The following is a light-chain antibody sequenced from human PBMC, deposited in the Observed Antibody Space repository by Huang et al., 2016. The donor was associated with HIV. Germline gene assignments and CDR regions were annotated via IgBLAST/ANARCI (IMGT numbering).Light chain of an antibody. CDR1: QSISSY. V-gene: IGKV1-39*01. CDR3: QQSYSTLRYT. CDR2: AAS. Sequence: DIQMTQSPSSLSASVGDRVTITFRASQSISSYLNWYQQKPGKAPKLLFYAASSLQSGVPSRFSGSGSGTDFTLTISSLQPEDFATYYCQQSYSTLRYTFGQGTKLEIK. J-gene: IGKJ2*01.